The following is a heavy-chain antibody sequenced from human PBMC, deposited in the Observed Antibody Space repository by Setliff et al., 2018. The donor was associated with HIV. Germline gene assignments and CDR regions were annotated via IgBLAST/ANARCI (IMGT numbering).Heavy chain of an antibody. CDR1: GGSINSRSYY. V-gene: IGHV4-39*07. Sequence: KPSETLSLTCTVSGGSINSRSYYWGWIRQPPGKGLDWIGSISYSGGIYYNPSLKSRVTLSIDTSKNQFSLRLTFLAAADTAVYFCARANLYSSGPLDYWGQGRLVTVSS. J-gene: IGHJ4*02. CDR3: ARANLYSSGPLDY. D-gene: IGHD6-19*01. CDR2: ISYSGGI.